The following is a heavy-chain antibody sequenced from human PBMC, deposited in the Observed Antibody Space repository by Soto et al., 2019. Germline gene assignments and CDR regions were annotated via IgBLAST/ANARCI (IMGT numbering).Heavy chain of an antibody. V-gene: IGHV3-15*01. J-gene: IGHJ4*02. CDR3: TPLSVENYFDY. Sequence: GGSLRLSCAASGFTFSDYYMSWIRQAPGKGLEWVGRIKSKTDGGTTDYAAPVKGRFTISRDDSKNTLYLQMNSLKTEDTAVYYCTPLSVENYFDYWGQGTLVTVSS. CDR1: GFTFSDYY. CDR2: IKSKTDGGTT. D-gene: IGHD2-2*01.